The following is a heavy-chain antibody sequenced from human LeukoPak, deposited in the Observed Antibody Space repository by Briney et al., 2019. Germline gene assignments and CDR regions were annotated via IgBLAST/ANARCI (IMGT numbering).Heavy chain of an antibody. D-gene: IGHD3-22*01. CDR1: GFTFSSFA. J-gene: IGHJ4*02. CDR2: ISGSGGST. CDR3: AKESLYDSSSDY. V-gene: IGHV3-23*01. Sequence: PGGSLRLSCAASGFTFSSFAMSWVRQAPGKGLEWVSTISGSGGSTYYADSVKGRFTISRDNSKNTLYLHMNSLRAEDTAVYYCAKESLYDSSSDYWGPGTLVTVSS.